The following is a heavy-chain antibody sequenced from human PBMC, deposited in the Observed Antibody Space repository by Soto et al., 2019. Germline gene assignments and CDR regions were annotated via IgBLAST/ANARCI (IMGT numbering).Heavy chain of an antibody. Sequence: QVQLVQSGAEVKKPGSSVKVSCKASGGTFSSYAISWVRQAPGQGLEWMGGIIPIFGTANYAQKFQGRVTITADESTSTAYMELSSLRSEDTAMYYCARPRYDFWSGYFQSWFDPWGQGTLVTVSS. CDR1: GGTFSSYA. V-gene: IGHV1-69*01. J-gene: IGHJ5*02. CDR3: ARPRYDFWSGYFQSWFDP. D-gene: IGHD3-3*01. CDR2: IIPIFGTA.